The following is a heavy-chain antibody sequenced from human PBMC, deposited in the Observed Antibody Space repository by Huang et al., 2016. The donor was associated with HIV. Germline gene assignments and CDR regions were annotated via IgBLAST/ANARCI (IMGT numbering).Heavy chain of an antibody. D-gene: IGHD6-13*01. V-gene: IGHV3-30*18. CDR3: TKGGSAAAVLDF. CDR1: GFTFSSYG. Sequence: QVQLVESGGGVVQPGRSLRISCAASGFTFSSYGMHWVRQAPGKGLGWVAVISYDAKTKDYADSGKGRFSISRDNSKTTVYLQLNSLRLEDTAVYYCTKGGSAAAVLDFWGQGTLVTVSS. J-gene: IGHJ4*02. CDR2: ISYDAKTK.